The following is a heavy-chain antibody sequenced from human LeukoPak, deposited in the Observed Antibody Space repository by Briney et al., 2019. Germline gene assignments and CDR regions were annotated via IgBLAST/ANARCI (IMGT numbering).Heavy chain of an antibody. J-gene: IGHJ4*02. CDR1: GFTFSNAW. D-gene: IGHD1-26*01. V-gene: IGHV3-15*01. CDR3: TTDDSMSEWEPFDY. CDR2: IKSKTDGGTT. Sequence: GGSLRLSCAASGFTFSNAWMSWVRQAPGKGLEWVGRIKSKTDGGTTDYAAPVKGRFTISRDDSKNTLYLQMNSLKTEDTAVYYCTTDDSMSEWEPFDYWGQGTLVTVSS.